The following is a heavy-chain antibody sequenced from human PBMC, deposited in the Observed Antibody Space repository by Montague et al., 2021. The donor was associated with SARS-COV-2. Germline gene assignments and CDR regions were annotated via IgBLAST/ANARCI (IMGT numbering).Heavy chain of an antibody. Sequence: SETLSLTCAVYGGSFSGYYWDWIRQPPGKGLEWIGEINHSGSANYNPSLKRRVTISVDMSKNQFSLKLNSVTAADAAVYYCARLGGRVVPAPILGVGPYYSYFYMDVWGKGATVTVSS. CDR1: GGSFSGYY. D-gene: IGHD2-2*02. V-gene: IGHV4-34*01. CDR3: ARLGGRVVPAPILGVGPYYSYFYMDV. J-gene: IGHJ6*03. CDR2: INHSGSA.